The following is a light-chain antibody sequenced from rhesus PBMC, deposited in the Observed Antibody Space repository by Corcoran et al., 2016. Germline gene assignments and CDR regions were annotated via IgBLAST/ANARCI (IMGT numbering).Light chain of an antibody. Sequence: DIQMTQSPSSLSASVGDRVTITCRASQGISSYLAWYQQKPGKAPKLLIYAASTLQSGVPSRFSGSGSGTDFTLPISSLQPEDFATYYCQQHNSYPFTFGPGTKLDIK. J-gene: IGKJ3*01. V-gene: IGKV1-25*01. CDR2: AAS. CDR3: QQHNSYPFT. CDR1: QGISSY.